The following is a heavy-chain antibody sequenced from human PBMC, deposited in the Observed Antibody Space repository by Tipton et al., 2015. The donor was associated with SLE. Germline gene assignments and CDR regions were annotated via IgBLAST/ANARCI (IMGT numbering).Heavy chain of an antibody. D-gene: IGHD1-1*01. CDR1: GGSISSSSYY. CDR2: IYYSGST. Sequence: TLSLTCTVSGGSISSSSYYWGWIRQPPGKGLEWIGSIYYSGSTYYNPSLKSRVTISVDTSKNQFSLKLNSVTAADTAVYYCARGRNGIPDYWGQGTLVTVSS. CDR3: ARGRNGIPDY. J-gene: IGHJ4*02. V-gene: IGHV4-39*07.